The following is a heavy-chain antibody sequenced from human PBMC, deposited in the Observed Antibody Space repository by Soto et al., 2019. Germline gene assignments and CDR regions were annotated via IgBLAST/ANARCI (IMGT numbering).Heavy chain of an antibody. CDR1: GYSFKTHW. Sequence: PGESLKISCEGSGYSFKTHWITWVRQMPGKGLEWVGRIDPSDSYISYSPSFQGHVTISADKSISTAYLQWSSLEASDTAIYYCARQGMWGAYYLDYWGQGTLVTVSS. J-gene: IGHJ4*02. CDR3: ARQGMWGAYYLDY. D-gene: IGHD3-16*01. CDR2: IDPSDSYI. V-gene: IGHV5-10-1*01.